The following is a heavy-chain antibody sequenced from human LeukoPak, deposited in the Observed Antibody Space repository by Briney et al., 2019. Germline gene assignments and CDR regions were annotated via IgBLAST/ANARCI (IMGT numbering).Heavy chain of an antibody. V-gene: IGHV1-2*02. CDR3: ARVWPCTNGVCPDVFEY. Sequence: VASVKVSCKASGYTFTGYYMHWVRQAPGQGLGWMGWINPNSGGTYYAQKFQGRVTMTRDTSISSAYMELSSLRSGDTAVYYCARVWPCTNGVCPDVFEYWGQGTLVTVSS. D-gene: IGHD2-8*01. CDR2: INPNSGGT. CDR1: GYTFTGYY. J-gene: IGHJ4*02.